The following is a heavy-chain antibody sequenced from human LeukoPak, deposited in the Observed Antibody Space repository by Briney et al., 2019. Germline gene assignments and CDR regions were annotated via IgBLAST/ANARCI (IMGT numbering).Heavy chain of an antibody. CDR1: GGSISSYY. CDR3: ARGNGYIGTYFDY. CDR2: IYYSGST. Sequence: SETLSLTCTVSGGSISSYYWSWIRQPPGKGLEWIGYIYYSGSTYYNPSLKSRVTISVDTSKNQFSLKLSSVTAADTAVYYCARGNGYIGTYFDYWGQGTLVTVSS. J-gene: IGHJ4*02. D-gene: IGHD5-18*01. V-gene: IGHV4-59*12.